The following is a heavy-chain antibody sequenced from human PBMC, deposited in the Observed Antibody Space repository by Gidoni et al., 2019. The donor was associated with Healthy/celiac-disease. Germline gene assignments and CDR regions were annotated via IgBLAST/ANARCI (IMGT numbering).Heavy chain of an antibody. CDR2: IRSKAYGGTT. Sequence: MSWVRQAPGKGLEWVGFIRSKAYGGTTEYAASVKGRFTISRDDSKSIAYLQMNSLKTEDTAVYYCTRDLDSSSRPGPPYYYYYYMDVWGKGTTVTVSS. CDR3: TRDLDSSSRPGPPYYYYYYMDV. V-gene: IGHV3-49*02. D-gene: IGHD6-13*01. J-gene: IGHJ6*03.